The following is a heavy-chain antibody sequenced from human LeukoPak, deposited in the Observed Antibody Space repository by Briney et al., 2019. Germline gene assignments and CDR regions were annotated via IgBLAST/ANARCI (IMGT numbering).Heavy chain of an antibody. J-gene: IGHJ4*02. D-gene: IGHD3-22*01. CDR2: INHSGSA. V-gene: IGHV4-34*01. Sequence: SSETLSLTCAVYGGSFSGYYWSWIRQPPGKGLEWIGEINHSGSANYNPSLKSRVTISVDTSKNQFSLQLNSVTPEDTAVYYCARGTYYYDSSGYYPLDYWGQGTLVTVSS. CDR1: GGSFSGYY. CDR3: ARGTYYYDSSGYYPLDY.